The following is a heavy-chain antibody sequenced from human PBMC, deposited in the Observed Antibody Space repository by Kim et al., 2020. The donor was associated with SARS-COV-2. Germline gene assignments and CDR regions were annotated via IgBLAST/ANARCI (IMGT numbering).Heavy chain of an antibody. J-gene: IGHJ4*02. CDR3: ARDRGTAMAPLGY. Sequence: GGSLRLSCAASGFTFSDYYMSWIRQAPGKGLEWVSYTSSSGSYTNYADSVKGRFTISRDNANNSLYLQMNSLRAEDTALYYCARDRGTAMAPLGYWGQGTLVTVSS. CDR1: GFTFSDYY. D-gene: IGHD5-18*01. V-gene: IGHV3-11*05. CDR2: TSSSGSYT.